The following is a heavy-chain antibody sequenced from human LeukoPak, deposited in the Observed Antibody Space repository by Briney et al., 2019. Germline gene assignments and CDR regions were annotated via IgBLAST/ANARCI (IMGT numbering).Heavy chain of an antibody. J-gene: IGHJ6*02. Sequence: GGSLRLSCAASGFTFSSYAMHWVRQAPGKGLEWVAVISYDGSNKYYADSVKGRFTISRDNSKNTLYLQMNSLRAEDTAVYYCAKDMAASGGMDVWGQGTTVTVSS. D-gene: IGHD1-26*01. V-gene: IGHV3-30-3*01. CDR3: AKDMAASGGMDV. CDR1: GFTFSSYA. CDR2: ISYDGSNK.